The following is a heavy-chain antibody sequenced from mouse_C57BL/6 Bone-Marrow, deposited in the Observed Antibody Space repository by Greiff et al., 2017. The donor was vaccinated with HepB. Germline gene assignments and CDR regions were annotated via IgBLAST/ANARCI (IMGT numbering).Heavy chain of an antibody. Sequence: DVQLQESGPVLVKPGASVKMSCKASGYTFTDYYMNWVKQSHGKSLEWIGVINPYNGGTSYNQKFKGKATLTVDKSSSTAYMELNSLTSEDSAVYYCAPYGGDYFDYWGQGTTLTVSS. CDR3: APYGGDYFDY. D-gene: IGHD1-1*02. V-gene: IGHV1-19*01. CDR2: INPYNGGT. J-gene: IGHJ2*01. CDR1: GYTFTDYY.